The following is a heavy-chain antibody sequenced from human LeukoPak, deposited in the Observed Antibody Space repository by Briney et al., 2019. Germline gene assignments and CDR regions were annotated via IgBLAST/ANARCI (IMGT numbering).Heavy chain of an antibody. CDR2: VNTDGSNT. D-gene: IGHD7-27*01. CDR1: GFTFRSYW. V-gene: IGHV3-74*01. CDR3: ARGDLTFWGFPH. J-gene: IGHJ4*02. Sequence: PGRSLRLSCAASGFTFRSYWMHWARQAPGKGLMWVSRVNTDGSNTNYADSVKGRFTISRDNAKNALYLQMNSLRAEDTAIYYCARGDLTFWGFPHWGQGALVTVSS.